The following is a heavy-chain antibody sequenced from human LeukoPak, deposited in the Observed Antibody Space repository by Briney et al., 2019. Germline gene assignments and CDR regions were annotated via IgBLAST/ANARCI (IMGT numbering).Heavy chain of an antibody. CDR2: IKQDGSEK. D-gene: IGHD3-10*01. CDR3: AREGILWFGESFDY. V-gene: IGHV3-7*01. CDR1: GFTFSSYW. J-gene: IGHJ4*02. Sequence: GGSLRLSCAASGFTFSSYWMSWVRQTPGKGLEWVANIKQDGSEKYYVDSVKGRFTISRDNAKNSLYLQMNSLRAEDTAVYYCAREGILWFGESFDYWGQGTLVTVSS.